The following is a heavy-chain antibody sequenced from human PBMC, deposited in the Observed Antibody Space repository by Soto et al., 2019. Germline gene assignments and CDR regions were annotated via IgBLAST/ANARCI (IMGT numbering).Heavy chain of an antibody. D-gene: IGHD1-7*01. CDR1: GYTFTGYY. CDR3: ARGSSRNYDFGFDY. V-gene: IGHV1-2*04. CDR2: INPNSGGT. J-gene: IGHJ4*02. Sequence: ASVKVSCKASGYTFTGYYMHWVRQAPGQGLEWMGWINPNSGGTNYAQKFQGWVTMTRDTSISTAYMELSRLRSDDTAVYYCARGSSRNYDFGFDYWGQGTLVTVSS.